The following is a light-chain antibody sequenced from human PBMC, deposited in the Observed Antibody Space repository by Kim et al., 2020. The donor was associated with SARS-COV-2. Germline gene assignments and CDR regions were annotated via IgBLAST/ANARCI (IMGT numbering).Light chain of an antibody. CDR2: KAS. J-gene: IGKJ4*01. CDR3: QHYNSYSLI. V-gene: IGKV1-5*03. Sequence: DVQITQSPSTLSASIGDRVTITCRASQSISSWLAWYQQKPGKAPRLLIYKASNLESGVPSRFSGSGSGTEFTLTISSLQPDDFSTYYCQHYNSYSLIFGGGTKVDIK. CDR1: QSISSW.